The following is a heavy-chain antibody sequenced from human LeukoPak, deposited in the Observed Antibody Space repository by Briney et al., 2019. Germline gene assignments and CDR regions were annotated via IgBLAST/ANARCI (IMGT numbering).Heavy chain of an antibody. CDR3: AREAGVSRLTFPWFDP. Sequence: SETLSLTCTVSGGSISSYYWSWIRQPPGKGLEWIGYIYYSGSTNYNPSLKSRVTISVDTSKNQFSLKLSPVTAADTAVYYCAREAGVSRLTFPWFDPWGQGTLVTVSS. D-gene: IGHD2-21*01. V-gene: IGHV4-59*01. J-gene: IGHJ5*02. CDR1: GGSISSYY. CDR2: IYYSGST.